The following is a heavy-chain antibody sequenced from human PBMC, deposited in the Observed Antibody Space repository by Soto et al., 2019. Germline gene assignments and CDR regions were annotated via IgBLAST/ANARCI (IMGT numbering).Heavy chain of an antibody. D-gene: IGHD4-17*01. CDR1: GFTFSNYG. Sequence: QVQLVESGGGVVQPGRSLRLSCAASGFTFSNYGMHWVRQAPGKGLEWVAVISYHGSDKYYADSVKRRFTISRDNSKNTLYLQMDSLRAEDLAVYYCAKDHLTTTVTTVGYWGQGTLVTVSS. V-gene: IGHV3-30*18. CDR2: ISYHGSDK. CDR3: AKDHLTTTVTTVGY. J-gene: IGHJ4*02.